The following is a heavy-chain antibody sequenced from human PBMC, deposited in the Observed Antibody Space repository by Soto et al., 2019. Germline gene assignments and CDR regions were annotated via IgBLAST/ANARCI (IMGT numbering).Heavy chain of an antibody. CDR2: ITASGAST. V-gene: IGHV3-23*01. Sequence: GGSLRLSCAASGFTFCNYGMSWIRQTPGKGLEWVSSITASGASTLYADSVKGRFTISRDNSMHTLYLQMNSLRAEDTAVYFCGKRLPYYFDYWGQGALVTVSS. CDR1: GFTFCNYG. CDR3: GKRLPYYFDY. J-gene: IGHJ4*02.